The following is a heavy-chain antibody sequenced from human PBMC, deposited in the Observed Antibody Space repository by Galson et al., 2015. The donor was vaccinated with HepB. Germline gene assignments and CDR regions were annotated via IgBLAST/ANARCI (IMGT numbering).Heavy chain of an antibody. V-gene: IGHV1-46*01. CDR2: INPSGGST. D-gene: IGHD6-13*01. J-gene: IGHJ4*02. CDR3: ARAVDIAAAGTPSILGY. CDR1: GYTFTSYY. Sequence: SVKVSCKASGYTFTSYYMHWVRQAPGQGLEWMGIINPSGGSTSYAQKFQGRVTMTRDTSTSTVYMELSSLRSEDTAVYYCARAVDIAAAGTPSILGYWGQGTLVTASS.